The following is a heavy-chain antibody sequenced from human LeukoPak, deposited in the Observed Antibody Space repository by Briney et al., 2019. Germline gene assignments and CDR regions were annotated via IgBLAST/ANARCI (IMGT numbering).Heavy chain of an antibody. Sequence: ASVKVSCKPSGYTLTAYYMHWVRQAPGQGLEWLGWIYPNSGATQYAQKFQGRITMTRGTSINTAYMELSSLRSDDTAIYYCVRFTVELGKNYWGQGTLVTVSS. J-gene: IGHJ4*02. CDR1: GYTLTAYY. CDR3: VRFTVELGKNY. CDR2: IYPNSGAT. V-gene: IGHV1-2*02. D-gene: IGHD7-27*01.